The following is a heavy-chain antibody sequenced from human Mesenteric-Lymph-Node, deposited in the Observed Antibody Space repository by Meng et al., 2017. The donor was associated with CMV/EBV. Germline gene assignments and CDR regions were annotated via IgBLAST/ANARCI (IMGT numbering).Heavy chain of an antibody. CDR1: GFIFYDYG. V-gene: IGHV3-20*01. CDR3: AKAIDSYLLRAFDI. CDR2: INWNGDST. J-gene: IGHJ3*02. D-gene: IGHD3-16*02. Sequence: GGSLRLSCVASGFIFYDYGMYWVREVPGKGLEWVSGINWNGDSTRYADSVRGRFTISRDNAENSVYLQMNSLRDEDTALYHCAKAIDSYLLRAFDIWGPGTMVTVSS.